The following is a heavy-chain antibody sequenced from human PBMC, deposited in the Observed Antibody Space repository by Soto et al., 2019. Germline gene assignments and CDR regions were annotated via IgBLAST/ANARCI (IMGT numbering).Heavy chain of an antibody. V-gene: IGHV6-1*01. D-gene: IGHD5-12*01. J-gene: IGHJ5*02. CDR3: AKGDNLGPKTGYAFDP. CDR1: GDSVSSNTAS. Sequence: HTLSLTCAISGDSVSSNTASWNWIRQSPSRGLEWLGRTYFRSKWYNDYAVSVKSRIIINPDTSNNQFSLQLNSVTPEDTAVYFCAKGDNLGPKTGYAFDPWGQGIMVTVSS. CDR2: TYFRSKWYN.